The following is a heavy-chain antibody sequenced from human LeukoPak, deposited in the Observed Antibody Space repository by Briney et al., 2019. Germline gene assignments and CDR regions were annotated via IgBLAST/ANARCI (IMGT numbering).Heavy chain of an antibody. V-gene: IGHV3-74*01. CDR1: GFTFSSCW. CDR3: AKALFDY. J-gene: IGHJ4*02. Sequence: GGSLRLSCAASGFTFSSCWMHWVRQAPGKGLVWVSVINRDGSSTTYADSVKGRFTVSRDNAKNTLYLQMNSLRAEDTAVYYCAKALFDYWGQGTLVTVSS. CDR2: INRDGSST.